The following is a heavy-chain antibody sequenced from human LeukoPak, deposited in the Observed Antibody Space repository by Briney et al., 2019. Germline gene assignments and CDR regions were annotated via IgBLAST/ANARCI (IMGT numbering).Heavy chain of an antibody. CDR2: IKQDGSEK. Sequence: GGSLRLSCAASGFTFSSYWMSWVRQAPGKGLEWVANIKQDGSEKYYVDSVKGRFTISRDNAKNSLYLQMNSLRAEDTAVYYCASRYYYDSSGYWAYYFDYWGQGTLVTVSS. D-gene: IGHD3-22*01. V-gene: IGHV3-7*01. CDR1: GFTFSSYW. CDR3: ASRYYYDSSGYWAYYFDY. J-gene: IGHJ4*02.